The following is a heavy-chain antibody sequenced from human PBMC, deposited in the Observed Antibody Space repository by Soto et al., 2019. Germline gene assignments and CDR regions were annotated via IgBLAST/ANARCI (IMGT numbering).Heavy chain of an antibody. J-gene: IGHJ4*02. CDR2: TYYSGST. CDR1: GGSISSYY. D-gene: IGHD2-2*01. V-gene: IGHV4-59*01. Sequence: SETLSLTCTVSGGSISSYYWAWIRQPPGKGLEWIGYTYYSGSTDYNPSLKSRVTISVDTAKNHFSLKLSSVTAADTAVYYCARVDCTSTSCSAGYYFDYWGQGTLVTVSS. CDR3: ARVDCTSTSCSAGYYFDY.